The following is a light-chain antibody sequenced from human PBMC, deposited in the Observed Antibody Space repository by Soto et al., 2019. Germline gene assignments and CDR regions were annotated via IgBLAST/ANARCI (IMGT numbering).Light chain of an antibody. CDR3: QQTYSDIS. CDR2: DVS. Sequence: DIQMTQSPSTVSAYVGDSVTITCRASQSITTWLAWYQQRPGKAPKLLIYDVSSLQSRVPSRFSGSGSGTEFTLTISSLQPDDFASYHCQQTYSDISFGGGTKVDIK. J-gene: IGKJ4*01. V-gene: IGKV1-5*01. CDR1: QSITTW.